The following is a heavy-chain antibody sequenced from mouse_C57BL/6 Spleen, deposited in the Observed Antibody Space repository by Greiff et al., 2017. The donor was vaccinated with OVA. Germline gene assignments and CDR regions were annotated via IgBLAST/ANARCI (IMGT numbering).Heavy chain of an antibody. Sequence: VQLQQSGTVLARPGASVKMSCKTSGYTFTSYWMHWVKQRPGQGLEWIGAIYPGNSDTSYNQKFKGKAKLTAVTSASTAYMELSSLTNEDSAVYYCTRWTTVVAPMDYWGQGTSVTVSS. V-gene: IGHV1-5*01. CDR3: TRWTTVVAPMDY. CDR2: IYPGNSDT. D-gene: IGHD1-1*01. CDR1: GYTFTSYW. J-gene: IGHJ4*01.